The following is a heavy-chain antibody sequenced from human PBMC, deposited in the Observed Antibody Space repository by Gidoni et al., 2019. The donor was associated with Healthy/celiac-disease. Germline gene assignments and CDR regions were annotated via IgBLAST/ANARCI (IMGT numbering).Heavy chain of an antibody. D-gene: IGHD3-22*01. J-gene: IGHJ3*02. CDR1: GFTFSDYY. Sequence: QVQLVESGGGLVKPGGSLRLSCAASGFTFSDYYMNWIRPAPGKGLEWVSYISSSSSYTNYADSVKGRFTISRDNAKNSLYLQMNSLRAEDTAVYYCARDIRTSPQTYYYDSSGADAFDIWGQGTMVTVSS. CDR3: ARDIRTSPQTYYYDSSGADAFDI. V-gene: IGHV3-11*06. CDR2: ISSSSSYT.